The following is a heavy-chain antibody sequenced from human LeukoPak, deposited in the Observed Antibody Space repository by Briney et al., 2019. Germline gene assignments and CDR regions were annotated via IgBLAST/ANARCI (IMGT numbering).Heavy chain of an antibody. V-gene: IGHV4-34*01. D-gene: IGHD3-22*01. CDR2: INHSGST. J-gene: IGHJ4*02. CDR3: ARVSSYYVDY. CDR1: GGSFSGYY. Sequence: SETLSLTCAVYGGSFSGYYWSWIRQPPGKGLEWIGEINHSGSTNYNPSLKSRVTISVDTSKNQFSLKLSSVTAADTAVYYCARVSSYYVDYWGQGTLVTVSS.